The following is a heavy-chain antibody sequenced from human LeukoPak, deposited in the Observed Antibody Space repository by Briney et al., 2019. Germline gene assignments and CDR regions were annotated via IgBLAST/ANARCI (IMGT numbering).Heavy chain of an antibody. D-gene: IGHD2-15*01. V-gene: IGHV1-2*02. J-gene: IGHJ4*02. CDR2: INTNSGGT. Sequence: ASVKVSSKPSGYTFTGYYMHGVRQAPGQGLAWMGLINTNSGGTNYAQKFRGRVTMTRDTTINTAFMELSSRPSDETALYYCARGAYSGFGGSYYSDYWGQGTLVTVSS. CDR3: ARGAYSGFGGSYYSDY. CDR1: GYTFTGYY.